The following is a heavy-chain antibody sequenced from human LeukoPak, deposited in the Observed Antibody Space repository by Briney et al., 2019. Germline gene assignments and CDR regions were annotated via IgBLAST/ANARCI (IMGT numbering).Heavy chain of an antibody. CDR1: GYTFTGYC. CDR2: INPNSGGT. V-gene: IGHV1-2*02. D-gene: IGHD6-19*01. CDR3: ARGFAVAGTREKNFDY. Sequence: ASVKVSCKASGYTFTGYCMHWVRQAPGQGLEWMGWINPNSGGTNYAQKFQGRVTMTRDTSISTAYMELSRLRSDDTAVYYCARGFAVAGTREKNFDYWGQGTLVTVSS. J-gene: IGHJ4*02.